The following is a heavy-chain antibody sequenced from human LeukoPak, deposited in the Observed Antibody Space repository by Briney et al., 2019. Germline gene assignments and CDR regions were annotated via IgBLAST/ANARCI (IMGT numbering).Heavy chain of an antibody. Sequence: GGSLRLSCAASGFTFSSYWMNWVRQAPGKGLEWVSSISSSSSYIYYADSVKGRFTISRDNAKNSLHLQMNSLRAEDTAVYYCARGVTRYCSSTSCYYFDYWGQGTLVTVSS. CDR1: GFTFSSYW. V-gene: IGHV3-21*01. CDR2: ISSSSSYI. D-gene: IGHD2-2*01. CDR3: ARGVTRYCSSTSCYYFDY. J-gene: IGHJ4*02.